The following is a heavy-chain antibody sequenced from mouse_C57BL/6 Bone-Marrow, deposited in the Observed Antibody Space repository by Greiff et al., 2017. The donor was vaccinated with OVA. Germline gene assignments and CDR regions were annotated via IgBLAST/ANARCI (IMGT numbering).Heavy chain of an antibody. V-gene: IGHV5-12*01. D-gene: IGHD1-1*01. CDR3: ARHGRLLRWMFAY. Sequence: EVQGVESGGGLVQPGGSLKLSCAASGFTFSDYYMYWVRQTPEKRLEWVAYISNGGGSTYYPDTVKGRFTISRDNAKNTLYLQMSRLKSEDTAMYYCARHGRLLRWMFAYWGQGTLVTVSA. CDR1: GFTFSDYY. CDR2: ISNGGGST. J-gene: IGHJ3*01.